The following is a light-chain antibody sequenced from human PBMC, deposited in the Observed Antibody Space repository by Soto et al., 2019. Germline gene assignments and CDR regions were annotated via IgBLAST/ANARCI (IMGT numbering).Light chain of an antibody. CDR3: ISYTVSRSYV. CDR1: MRDVGAYDH. CDR2: SVS. Sequence: QSVLTQPASVPGSAGQSITIFCSGTMRDVGAYDHVAWYQQFTGKSPKLMIYSVSNRPSGVSTRFSGSKSGNTASLTISGLQTEDEADYYCISYTVSRSYVFGTGTKVTVL. J-gene: IGLJ1*01. V-gene: IGLV2-14*01.